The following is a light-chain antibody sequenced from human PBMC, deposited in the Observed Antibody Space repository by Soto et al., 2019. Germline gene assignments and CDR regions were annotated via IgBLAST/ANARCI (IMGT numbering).Light chain of an antibody. J-gene: IGLJ3*02. V-gene: IGLV1-44*01. CDR2: SDD. CDR3: ASWDDSLNGWV. CDR1: SSNIGSNT. Sequence: QAVVTQSPSASGTPGQRVTISCSGSSSNIGSNTISWYQQLPGAAPKLLIYSDDQRPSGVTDRFSGSKSGTSASLAISGLQSEDEADYYCASWDDSLNGWVFGGGTQLTVL.